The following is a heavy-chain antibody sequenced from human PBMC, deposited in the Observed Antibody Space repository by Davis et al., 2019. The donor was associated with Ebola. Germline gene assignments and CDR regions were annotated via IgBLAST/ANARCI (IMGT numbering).Heavy chain of an antibody. CDR3: ARGWLRTGLDA. CDR2: TYYSSKWYT. CDR1: GDSVSSGG. D-gene: IGHD3-10*01. Sequence: PSETLSLTCAISGDSVSSGGWNWIRQSPSRGLEWLGRTYYSSKWYTNYAVSVKSRITINPDTSKNQFSLQLNSVTPEDTALYYCARGWLRTGLDAWGEGTAVTVSS. V-gene: IGHV6-1*01. J-gene: IGHJ6*04.